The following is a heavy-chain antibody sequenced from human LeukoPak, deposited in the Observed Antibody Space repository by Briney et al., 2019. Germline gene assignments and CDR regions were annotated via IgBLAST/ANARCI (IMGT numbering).Heavy chain of an antibody. CDR3: ARHLGSGFWSGYFLFDY. D-gene: IGHD3-3*01. J-gene: IGHJ4*02. CDR1: GSSFTSYW. CDR2: IYPGDSDT. V-gene: IGHV5-51*01. Sequence: GASLKISCKGSGSSFTSYWIGWVRPLPGKGLEWMGIIYPGDSDTRYSPSFQGQVTISADKSISTAYLQWSSLKASDTAMYYCARHLGSGFWSGYFLFDYWGQGTLVTVSS.